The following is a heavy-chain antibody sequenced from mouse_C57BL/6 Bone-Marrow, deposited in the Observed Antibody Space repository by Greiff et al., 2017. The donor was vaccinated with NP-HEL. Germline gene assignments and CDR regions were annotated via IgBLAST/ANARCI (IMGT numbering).Heavy chain of an antibody. Sequence: QVQLQQPGAELVKPGASVKLSCKASGYTFTSYWMHWVKQRPGQGLEWIGMIHPNSGSTNYNEKFKSKATLTVDKSSSTAYMQLSSLTSDDSAVYYCASLYPYWYFDVWGTGTTVTVSS. CDR1: GYTFTSYW. CDR2: IHPNSGST. V-gene: IGHV1-64*01. J-gene: IGHJ1*03. CDR3: ASLYPYWYFDV. D-gene: IGHD1-1*01.